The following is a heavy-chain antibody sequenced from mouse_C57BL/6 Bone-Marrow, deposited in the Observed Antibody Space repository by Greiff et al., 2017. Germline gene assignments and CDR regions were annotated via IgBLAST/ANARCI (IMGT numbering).Heavy chain of an antibody. Sequence: EVKLMESGEGLVQPGGSLQLSCAPSGCTFSRYAMSSVRQTPEKRLEWVAYISSGGDYIYYADTVKGRFTISRDNARNTLYLQMSSLQSEDTAMYYFTSPGWDYEDAMDHSGQGTSVTVTS. CDR3: TSPGWDYEDAMDH. V-gene: IGHV5-9-1*02. J-gene: IGHJ4*01. CDR1: GCTFSRYA. D-gene: IGHD2-4*01. CDR2: ISSGGDYI.